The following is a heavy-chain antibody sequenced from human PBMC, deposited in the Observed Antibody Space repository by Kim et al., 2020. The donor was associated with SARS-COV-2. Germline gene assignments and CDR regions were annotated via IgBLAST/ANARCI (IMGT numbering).Heavy chain of an antibody. CDR2: IKQDGSEK. CDR1: GFTFSSYG. CDR3: ASLYYDFCSGYRNDAFD. Sequence: GGSLRLSCAASGFTFSSYGMNWVRQAPGKGLEWVANIKQDGSEKYYVDSVKGRFTISRDNAKNSLYLQMNSLRAEDTAVYYCASLYYDFCSGYRNDAFD. D-gene: IGHD3-3*01. V-gene: IGHV3-7*01. J-gene: IGHJ3*02.